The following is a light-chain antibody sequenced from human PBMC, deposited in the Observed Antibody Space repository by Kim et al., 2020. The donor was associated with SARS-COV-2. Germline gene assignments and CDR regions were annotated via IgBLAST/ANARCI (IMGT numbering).Light chain of an antibody. V-gene: IGLV1-51*01. CDR1: SCNIEGHS. J-gene: IGLJ1*01. CDR3: GIWDSSGLSTYV. Sequence: KVTISWSGSSCNIEGHSVSWYQQVPGTAPKHLIYDNDQRPSGIPDRFSRSKSGKSVTLDITGLQTGDRADYYCGIWDSSGLSTYVFATGTKVTVL. CDR2: DND.